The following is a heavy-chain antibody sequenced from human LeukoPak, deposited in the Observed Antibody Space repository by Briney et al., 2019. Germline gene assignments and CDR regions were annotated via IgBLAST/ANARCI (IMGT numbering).Heavy chain of an antibody. CDR2: ISYDGSNK. J-gene: IGHJ4*02. V-gene: IGHV3-30-3*01. CDR1: GFTFSSYA. D-gene: IGHD6-13*01. CDR3: ARDARSIAAAGTKGRYFDY. Sequence: PGGSLRLYCAASGFTFSSYAMHWVRQAAGKGLEWVAVISYDGSNKYYADSVKGRFTISRDNSKNTLYLQMNSLRAEDTAVYYCARDARSIAAAGTKGRYFDYWGQGTLVTVSS.